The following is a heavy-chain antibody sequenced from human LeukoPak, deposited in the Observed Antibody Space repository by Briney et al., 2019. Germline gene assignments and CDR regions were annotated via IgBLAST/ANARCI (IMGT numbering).Heavy chain of an antibody. V-gene: IGHV4-59*08. D-gene: IGHD6-19*01. CDR3: ARLAIYSSGTDN. CDR1: GGSISSYY. Sequence: TSETLSLTCTVSGGSISSYYWSWIRQPPGKGLEWIGYIYYSGSTNYNPSLKSRVTIAVDTSKNQFSLKLSSVTAADTAVYYCARLAIYSSGTDNWGQGTLVTVSS. CDR2: IYYSGST. J-gene: IGHJ4*02.